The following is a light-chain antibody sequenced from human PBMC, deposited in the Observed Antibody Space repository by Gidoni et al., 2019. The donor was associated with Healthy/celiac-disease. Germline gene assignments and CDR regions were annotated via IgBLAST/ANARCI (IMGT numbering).Light chain of an antibody. J-gene: IGKJ2*01. CDR3: QQYDNLPYT. CDR2: DAS. V-gene: IGKV1-33*01. Sequence: DIQMTQSPSSLSASVGDRVTITCQASQDISNYLNWYQQKPGNAPKLLIYDASNLETGVPSRFSGSGCRTDFTFTISSMQPEVIATYYCQQYDNLPYTFGQGTKLEIK. CDR1: QDISNY.